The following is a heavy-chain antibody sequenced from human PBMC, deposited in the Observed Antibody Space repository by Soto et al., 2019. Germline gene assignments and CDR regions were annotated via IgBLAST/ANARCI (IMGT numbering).Heavy chain of an antibody. D-gene: IGHD3-10*01. CDR2: ISYDGSNK. CDR1: GFTFSSYG. CDR3: AKSRRSGSYYYYYGMDV. V-gene: IGHV3-30*18. J-gene: IGHJ6*02. Sequence: GGSLRLSCAASGFTFSSYGMHWVRQAPGKGLEWVAVISYDGSNKYYADSVKGRFTISRDNSKNTLYLQMNSLRAEDTAVYYCAKSRRSGSYYYYYGMDVWGQGTTVTVSS.